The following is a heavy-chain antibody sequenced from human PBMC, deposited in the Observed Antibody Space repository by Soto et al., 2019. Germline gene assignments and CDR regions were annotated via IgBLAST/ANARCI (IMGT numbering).Heavy chain of an antibody. Sequence: EVQLVESGGGLVKPGGSVRLSCAASGFTFSSYSMNWVRQAPGKGLEWVSSISSSSSYIYYADSVKGRFTISRDKAKNSQYLQMNSLRAEDTAVYYCAREGPGGAGIAAAGPRAFDYWGQVTLVTVSS. CDR3: AREGPGGAGIAAAGPRAFDY. D-gene: IGHD6-13*01. CDR1: GFTFSSYS. V-gene: IGHV3-21*01. CDR2: ISSSSSYI. J-gene: IGHJ4*02.